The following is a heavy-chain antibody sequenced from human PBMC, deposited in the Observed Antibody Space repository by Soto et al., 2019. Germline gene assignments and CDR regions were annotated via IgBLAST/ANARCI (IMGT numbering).Heavy chain of an antibody. J-gene: IGHJ4*02. V-gene: IGHV4-30-2*01. CDR3: AREDSGACFGS. CDR2: IYNRPT. Sequence: CLTSPISARSLIRCGYSRTSIPQPPGKGMEWIGYIYNRPTHYNPPINSRVTIAMDRSNNQVSLGPMYVTAYYTADYYCAREDSGACFGSWGQGTLVTVSS. CDR1: ARSLIRCGYS. D-gene: IGHD2-15*01.